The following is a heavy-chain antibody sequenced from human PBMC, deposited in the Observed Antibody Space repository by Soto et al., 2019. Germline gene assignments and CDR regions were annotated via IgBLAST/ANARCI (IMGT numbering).Heavy chain of an antibody. J-gene: IGHJ4*02. CDR3: ARDARREVTSFLNY. V-gene: IGHV3-48*02. Sequence: GGSLRLSCAASGFTLTHYSMNWVRQAPGKGLEWVAYISSSSNNIYYADSVKGRFTISRDNVKNSVDLQMNSLRDEDTAVYYCARDARREVTSFLNYWGPGILVTVSS. D-gene: IGHD2-21*02. CDR2: ISSSSNNI. CDR1: GFTLTHYS.